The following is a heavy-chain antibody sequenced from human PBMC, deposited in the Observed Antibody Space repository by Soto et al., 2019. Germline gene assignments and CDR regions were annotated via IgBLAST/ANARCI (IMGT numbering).Heavy chain of an antibody. CDR2: IKSKTEGWTT. V-gene: IGHV3-15*01. CDR1: GFCFSDAW. Sequence: PGGSLRLSCAASGFCFSDAWMTWVRQAPGAGLELVGHIKSKTEGWTTDYAAPVKGRFTISRDASKTTVYLQMNSLRTEDTAVYYCTTDPHSTGTKYWGQGTLVTVSS. J-gene: IGHJ4*02. D-gene: IGHD1-1*01. CDR3: TTDPHSTGTKY.